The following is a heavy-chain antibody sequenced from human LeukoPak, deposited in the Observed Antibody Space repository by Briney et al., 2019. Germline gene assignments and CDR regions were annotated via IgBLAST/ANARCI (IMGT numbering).Heavy chain of an antibody. J-gene: IGHJ4*02. Sequence: VASVKVSCKASGYTFTSSNINWVRQAPGQGLEWMGWINPKSGRTGYAKKFQARVSMTMNTSISTAYMEVSSLRFEDTAVYYCARGRSGLAAAGTYDYWGQGTLITVSS. D-gene: IGHD6-13*01. CDR2: INPKSGRT. V-gene: IGHV1-8*01. CDR1: GYTFTSSN. CDR3: ARGRSGLAAAGTYDY.